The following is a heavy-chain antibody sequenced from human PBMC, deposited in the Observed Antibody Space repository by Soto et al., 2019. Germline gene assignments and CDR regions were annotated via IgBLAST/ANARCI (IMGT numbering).Heavy chain of an antibody. CDR1: GFTFSSYA. CDR2: ISGSGGST. Sequence: GGSLRLSCAASGFTFSSYAMSWVRQAPGKGLEWVSAISGSGGSTYYADSVKGRFTISRDNSKNTLYLQMNSLGAEDTAVYYCAKGAFPCCVVVPAAMGRDYYYYGMDVWGQGTTVTVSS. J-gene: IGHJ6*02. V-gene: IGHV3-23*01. D-gene: IGHD2-2*01. CDR3: AKGAFPCCVVVPAAMGRDYYYYGMDV.